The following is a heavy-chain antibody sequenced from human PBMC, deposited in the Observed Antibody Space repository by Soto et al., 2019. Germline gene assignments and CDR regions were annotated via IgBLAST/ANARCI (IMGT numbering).Heavy chain of an antibody. CDR1: GFTFDSQD. CDR3: TTGDVEAAASYYYYGMDV. V-gene: IGHV3-23*01. CDR2: FIGGGART. D-gene: IGHD6-13*01. Sequence: GGSLRLSCAASGFTFDSQDVNWVRQAPGKGLEWVSAFIGGGARTSYTESVKGRFTISRDNSKNTLYLQMNSLRAEDTAVYYCTTGDVEAAASYYYYGMDVWGQGTTVTVSS. J-gene: IGHJ6*02.